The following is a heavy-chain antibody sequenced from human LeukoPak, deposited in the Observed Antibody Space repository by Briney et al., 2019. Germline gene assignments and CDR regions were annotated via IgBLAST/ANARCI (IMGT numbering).Heavy chain of an antibody. CDR1: GGSFSGYY. V-gene: IGHV4-34*01. J-gene: IGHJ5*02. CDR2: INHSGST. D-gene: IGHD2-15*01. CDR3: ARALREGSGGSCYSGVCHWFDP. Sequence: SETLSLTCAVYGGSFSGYYWSWIRQPPGKGLEWIGEINHSGSTNYNPSLKSQVTISVDTSKNQFSLKLSSVTAADTAVYYCARALREGSGGSCYSGVCHWFDPWGQGTLVTVSS.